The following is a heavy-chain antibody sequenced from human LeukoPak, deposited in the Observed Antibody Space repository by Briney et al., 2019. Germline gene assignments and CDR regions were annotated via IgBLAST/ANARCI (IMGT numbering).Heavy chain of an antibody. Sequence: PGRSLRLSCVASGFTFSRHDMNWVRQAPGKGLEWVAVISYDGSNKYYADSVKGRFTISRDNSKNTLYLQMNSLRTEDTAVYYCAKGVSSSWSNDAFDIWGQGTMVTASS. J-gene: IGHJ3*02. CDR1: GFTFSRHD. CDR3: AKGVSSSWSNDAFDI. V-gene: IGHV3-30*18. D-gene: IGHD6-13*01. CDR2: ISYDGSNK.